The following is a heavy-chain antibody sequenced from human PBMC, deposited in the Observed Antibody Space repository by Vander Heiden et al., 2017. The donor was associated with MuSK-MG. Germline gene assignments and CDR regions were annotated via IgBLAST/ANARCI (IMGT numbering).Heavy chain of an antibody. CDR1: GGTFSSYA. D-gene: IGHD5-18*01. CDR3: GRGGVGYSYGTFDY. CDR2: GIPIYDTP. J-gene: IGHJ4*02. V-gene: IGHV1-69*01. Sequence: QVQLVQSGAEVKKPGSSVKVSCKASGGTFSSYAISWVRQALGQGREWMGGGIPIYDTPHYAQNFQGRVSVTAAESTSTAYMELTSLGSEDTAVDYCGRGGVGYSYGTFDYWGQGTLVTVSS.